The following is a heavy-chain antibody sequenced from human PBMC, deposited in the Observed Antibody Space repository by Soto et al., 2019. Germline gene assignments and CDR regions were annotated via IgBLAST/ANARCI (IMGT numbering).Heavy chain of an antibody. CDR1: GGSVTSDEDY. J-gene: IGHJ4*02. D-gene: IGHD5-18*01. CDR3: ATESGSTYGYFDH. V-gene: IGHV4-30-4*01. CDR2: ISNSGST. Sequence: TLSLTCTVSGGSVTSDEDYWTWIRQSPGKGLEWIGYISNSGSTGYNPSLKTRLSMSVDRSKNQFTLRLTSVTAADTAVYFCATESGSTYGYFDHWGQGTQVTVSS.